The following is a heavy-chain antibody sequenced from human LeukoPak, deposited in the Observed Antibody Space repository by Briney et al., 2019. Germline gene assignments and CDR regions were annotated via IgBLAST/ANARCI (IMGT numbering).Heavy chain of an antibody. CDR1: GGTFSSYA. D-gene: IGHD5-12*01. CDR3: AREYRYSGYVDY. CDR2: IIPIFGTA. V-gene: IGHV1-69*05. Sequence: SVKVSCKASGGTFSSYAVSWVRQAPGQGLEWMGRIIPIFGTANYAQKFQGRVTITTDESTSTAYMELSSLRCEDTAVYYCAREYRYSGYVDYWGQGTLVTVSS. J-gene: IGHJ4*02.